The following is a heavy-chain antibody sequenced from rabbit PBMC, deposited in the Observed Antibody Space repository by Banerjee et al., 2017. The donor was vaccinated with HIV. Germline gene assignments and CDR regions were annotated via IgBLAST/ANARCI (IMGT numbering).Heavy chain of an antibody. Sequence: QSLEESGGDLVKPGASLTLTCTASGFSFSSNDWMCWVRQAPGKGLEWIACIYAGSSGSTYYASWAKGRFTISQTSSTTVTLQMTSLTAADTATYFCARDLAGVIGWNFGLWGPGTLVTVS. CDR1: GFSFSSNDW. CDR3: ARDLAGVIGWNFGL. D-gene: IGHD4-1*01. CDR2: IYAGSSGST. V-gene: IGHV1S40*01. J-gene: IGHJ6*01.